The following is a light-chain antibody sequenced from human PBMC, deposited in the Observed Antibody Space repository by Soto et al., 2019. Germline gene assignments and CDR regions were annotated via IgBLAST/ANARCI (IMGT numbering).Light chain of an antibody. CDR3: HQYDGSPIT. Sequence: IVLTQSPGTLSLSPGERATLSCRASQTGSNSYLAWYQHKSGQAPRLLIYGVYSRATGIPDRFSGSGSGTEFTLTISRLEPEDYAVYYCHQYDGSPITFGQGTRLEI. J-gene: IGKJ5*01. CDR2: GVY. V-gene: IGKV3-20*01. CDR1: QTGSNSY.